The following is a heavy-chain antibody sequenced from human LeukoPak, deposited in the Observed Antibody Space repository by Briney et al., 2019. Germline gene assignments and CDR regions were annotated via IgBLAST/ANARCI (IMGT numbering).Heavy chain of an antibody. CDR2: VNADGGNT. V-gene: IGHV3-23*01. J-gene: IGHJ4*02. CDR1: GFTFDNYR. Sequence: GGSLRLSCAASGFTFDNYRMSWVRQAPGKGLEWVSTVNADGGNTYYSDSVKGRFTISRDNSKSTLILQMNSLRVEDTALYYCTKRVKYGGTWDHFADWGQGTLVTVSS. D-gene: IGHD1-26*01. CDR3: TKRVKYGGTWDHFAD.